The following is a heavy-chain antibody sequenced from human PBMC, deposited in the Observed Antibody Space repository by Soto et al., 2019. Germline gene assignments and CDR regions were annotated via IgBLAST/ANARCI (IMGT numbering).Heavy chain of an antibody. D-gene: IGHD6-19*01. J-gene: IGHJ5*02. CDR3: AGRVAVAGRGGFDP. CDR2: IYYSGTT. Sequence: SDTLSLTCTVSGSSISSSAYYWSWIRQFPGKGLEWISYIYYSGTTYYNPSLESRGTTSVDTSKNQFSLKLSSVTAAGTAVYYCAGRVAVAGRGGFDPWGQGTLVTVSS. CDR1: GSSISSSAYY. V-gene: IGHV4-31*03.